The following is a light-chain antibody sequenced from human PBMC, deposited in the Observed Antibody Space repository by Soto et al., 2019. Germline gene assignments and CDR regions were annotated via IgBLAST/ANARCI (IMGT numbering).Light chain of an antibody. J-gene: IGKJ4*01. Sequence: EIVLTQSPGTLSLSPGERATLSCRASQSVSSSYLAWYQQKPGQAPRLLIYGASSRATGIPDRFSGSASGTDFTLTISRLEPDDFAVYYCQQYGSSPLTFGGWTKVEIK. CDR1: QSVSSSY. CDR2: GAS. V-gene: IGKV3-20*01. CDR3: QQYGSSPLT.